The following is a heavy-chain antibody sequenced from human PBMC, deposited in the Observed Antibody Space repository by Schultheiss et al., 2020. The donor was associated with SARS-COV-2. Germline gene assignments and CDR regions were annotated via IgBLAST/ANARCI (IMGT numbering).Heavy chain of an antibody. D-gene: IGHD2-15*01. J-gene: IGHJ6*02. CDR1: GGTFSSSA. V-gene: IGHV1-69*01. Sequence: GGSLRLSCKASGGTFSSSAISWVCQAPGQGLEWMGGIIPVLNTPSYAQKFQARVAITADESTSTAYMDLRSLTSGDTAVYYCARTGHCSGDRCHYGMDVWGQGTAVTVSS. CDR2: IIPVLNTP. CDR3: ARTGHCSGDRCHYGMDV.